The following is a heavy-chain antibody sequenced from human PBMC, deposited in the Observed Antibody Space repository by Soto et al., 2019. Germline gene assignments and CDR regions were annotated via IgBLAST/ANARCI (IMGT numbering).Heavy chain of an antibody. CDR3: ARVTMVRGGSLFDY. Sequence: SVKVSCKASGGTFSSYAISWVRQAPGQGLEWMGGIVPIFGTANYAQKFQGRVTITADESTSTAYMELSSLRSEDTAVYYCARVTMVRGGSLFDYWGQGTLVTVSS. D-gene: IGHD3-10*01. CDR2: IVPIFGTA. V-gene: IGHV1-69*13. CDR1: GGTFSSYA. J-gene: IGHJ4*02.